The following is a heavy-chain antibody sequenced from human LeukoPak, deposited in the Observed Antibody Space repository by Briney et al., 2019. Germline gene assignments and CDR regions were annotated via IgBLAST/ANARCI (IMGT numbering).Heavy chain of an antibody. CDR1: GFTFSSYA. CDR3: ARARYYGDYSDF. CDR2: IVGSDDRT. Sequence: PGGSLRLSCAASGFTFSSYAMSWVRQAPGRGLEWVSTIVGSDDRTYYTDSVKGRFTISRSTSKSTLFLQMDSLRAEDTAVYYCARARYYGDYSDFWGQGTLVTVSS. J-gene: IGHJ4*02. V-gene: IGHV3-23*01. D-gene: IGHD3-22*01.